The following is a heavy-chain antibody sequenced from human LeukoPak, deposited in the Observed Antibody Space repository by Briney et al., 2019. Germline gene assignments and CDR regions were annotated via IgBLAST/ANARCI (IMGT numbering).Heavy chain of an antibody. CDR1: GDSISGSDYY. CDR2: MYYSGSS. D-gene: IGHD3-22*01. Sequence: SETLSLTCIVSGDSISGSDYYWGWIRPTPGKGLEWIGSMYYSGSSYYNSSLKSRVTISEDTSKNQFSLKLTSVTAADTAVYYCARQYYDSTGYYYFDYWGQGTLVTVSS. J-gene: IGHJ4*02. V-gene: IGHV4-39*01. CDR3: ARQYYDSTGYYYFDY.